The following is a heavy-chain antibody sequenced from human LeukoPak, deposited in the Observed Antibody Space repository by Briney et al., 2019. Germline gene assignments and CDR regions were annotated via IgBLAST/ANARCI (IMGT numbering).Heavy chain of an antibody. V-gene: IGHV3-23*01. CDR3: ARDRGGITMIVVVITSYFDY. D-gene: IGHD3-22*01. J-gene: IGHJ4*02. CDR1: GFTFSTYG. CDR2: ISGSGGSR. Sequence: GGSLRLSCAASGFTFSTYGMSWVRQAPGKGLEWVSGISGSGGSRFYTDSVKGRFTISRDNSKNTLYLQMNSLRAEDTAVYYCARDRGGITMIVVVITSYFDYWGQGTLVTVSS.